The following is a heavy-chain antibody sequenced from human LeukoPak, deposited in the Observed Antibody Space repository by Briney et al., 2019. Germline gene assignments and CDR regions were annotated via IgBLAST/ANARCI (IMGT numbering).Heavy chain of an antibody. CDR3: ARDRSKAYYDNSGFFYYLDY. CDR1: GFVLSRHA. D-gene: IGHD3-22*01. J-gene: IGHJ4*02. V-gene: IGHV3-30*04. CDR2: ISYDGSDF. Sequence: GGSLRLSCEASGFVLSRHAMHWVRQAPGKGLEWLAIISYDGSDFYYADSVKGRFTISRDNLRDTLYLQMSSLRAEDTALYYCARDRSKAYYDNSGFFYYLDYWGQGIPVTVSS.